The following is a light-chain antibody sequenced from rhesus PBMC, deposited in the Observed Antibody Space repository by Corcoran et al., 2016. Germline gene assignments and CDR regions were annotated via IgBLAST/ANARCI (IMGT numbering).Light chain of an antibody. CDR1: SSDIGTYKY. CDR3: SSYAGIKTFL. J-gene: IGLJ2*01. CDR2: EVS. Sequence: QAALTQPRSVSGSPGQSVTISCTGASSDIGTYKYVSWYQQHPGTAPKLMIYEVSNRPSGVSDRFSGPKSGNTASLTISGLQAEDEADYYCSSYAGIKTFLFGGGTRLTVL. V-gene: IGLV2-32*02.